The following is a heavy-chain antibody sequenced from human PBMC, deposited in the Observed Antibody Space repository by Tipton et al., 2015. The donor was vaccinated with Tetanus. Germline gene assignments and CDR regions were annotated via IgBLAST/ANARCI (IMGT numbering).Heavy chain of an antibody. V-gene: IGHV4-31*03. D-gene: IGHD2/OR15-2a*01. J-gene: IGHJ4*02. CDR2: IYFTGTT. CDR1: GDSLSNGDFY. Sequence: TLSLTCTVSGDSLSNGDFYWSWIRQHPGKGLEWIGYIYFTGTTYYNPSLESRLTISIDTSKNQFSLRLTSVTVADTAVYFCARVSRRNFYFDYWGPGAQVTVSS. CDR3: ARVSRRNFYFDY.